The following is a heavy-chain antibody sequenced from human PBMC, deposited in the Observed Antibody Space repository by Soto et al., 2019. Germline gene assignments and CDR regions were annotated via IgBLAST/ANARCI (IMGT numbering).Heavy chain of an antibody. CDR1: GFTFSDYY. D-gene: IGHD4-17*01. V-gene: IGHV3-11*01. CDR2: ISSSGSTI. CDR3: ARGHDYGDYAGWFDP. Sequence: GGSLRLSCAASGFTFSDYYMSWIRQAPGKGLGWVSYISSSGSTIYYADSVKGRFTISRDNAKNSLYLQMNSLRAEDTAVYYCARGHDYGDYAGWFDPWGQGTLVTVSS. J-gene: IGHJ5*02.